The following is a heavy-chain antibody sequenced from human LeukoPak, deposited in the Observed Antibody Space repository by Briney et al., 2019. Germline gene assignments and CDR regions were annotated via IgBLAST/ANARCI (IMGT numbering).Heavy chain of an antibody. D-gene: IGHD2-2*02. CDR2: ISYDGSNK. J-gene: IGHJ4*02. V-gene: IGHV3-30*04. CDR3: AREEGGDCSRTSCYTSS. CDR1: GFTFSSYA. Sequence: PGGSLRLSCAASGFTFSSYAMHWVRQAPGKGLEWVAVISYDGSNKYYADSVKGRFTISRDNAKNSLYLQMNSLRVEDTAVYYCAREEGGDCSRTSCYTSSWGQGTQVTVST.